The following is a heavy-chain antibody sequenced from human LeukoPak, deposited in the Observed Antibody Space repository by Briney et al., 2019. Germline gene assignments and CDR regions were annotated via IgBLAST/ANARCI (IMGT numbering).Heavy chain of an antibody. CDR1: GGSISSYY. Sequence: SETLSLTCTVSGGSISSYYWSWIRQPPGKGLEWIGYIYYSGSTNYNPSLKSRVTISVDTSKNQFSLKLSSVTAADTAVYYCARALREAYYYDSSGYNYWGQGTLVTVSS. CDR3: ARALREAYYYDSSGYNY. D-gene: IGHD3-22*01. V-gene: IGHV4-59*12. J-gene: IGHJ4*02. CDR2: IYYSGST.